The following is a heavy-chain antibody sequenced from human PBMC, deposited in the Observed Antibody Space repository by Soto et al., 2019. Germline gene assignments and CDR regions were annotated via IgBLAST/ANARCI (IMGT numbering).Heavy chain of an antibody. Sequence: SETLSLTCTVSGASISSSSYYWGWIRQPPGKGLEWIGSIHYSGSTYYNPSLNSRVTISVDTSKNQFSLNLSSVTAADTAVYYCARLKVVTGTLFQHWGQGTLVTVSS. CDR2: IHYSGST. V-gene: IGHV4-39*01. J-gene: IGHJ1*01. D-gene: IGHD3-22*01. CDR1: GASISSSSYY. CDR3: ARLKVVTGTLFQH.